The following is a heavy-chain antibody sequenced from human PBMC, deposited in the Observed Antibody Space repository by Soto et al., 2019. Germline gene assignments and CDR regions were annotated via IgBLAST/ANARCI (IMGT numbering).Heavy chain of an antibody. CDR2: IYRSGVT. V-gene: IGHV4-30-2*01. Sequence: PSETLSLTCSFSGDSSSTSTYSWSWIRQPPGKALEWVGFIYRSGVTSYNPSLKSRVSISLDTSNNQCSLKPGSVTAADTAVYYCAGMPYTSGLSFDPWGPGTLVTVSS. J-gene: IGHJ5*02. D-gene: IGHD6-19*01. CDR3: AGMPYTSGLSFDP. CDR1: GDSSSTSTYS.